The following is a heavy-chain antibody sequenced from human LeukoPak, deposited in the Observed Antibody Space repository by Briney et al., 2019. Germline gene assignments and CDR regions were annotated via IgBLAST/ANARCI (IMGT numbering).Heavy chain of an antibody. J-gene: IGHJ6*03. CDR2: ISGSGGST. V-gene: IGHV3-23*01. CDR3: AKFGRVAARPAQDYYMDV. CDR1: GFTFSSYA. D-gene: IGHD6-6*01. Sequence: GRSLRLSCAASGFTFSSYAMSWVRQAPGKGLEWVSAISGSGGSTYYADSVKGRFTISRDNSKNTLYLQMNSLRAEDTAVYYCAKFGRVAARPAQDYYMDVWGKGTTVTVSS.